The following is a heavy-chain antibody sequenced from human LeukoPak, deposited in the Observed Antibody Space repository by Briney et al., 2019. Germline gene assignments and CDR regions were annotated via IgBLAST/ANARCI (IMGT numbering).Heavy chain of an antibody. J-gene: IGHJ4*02. CDR3: ARDHNWGPDY. Sequence: GASVKVSCKASGYTFTGYDMHWVRQAPGQGLEWMGWINSNSGGTNYAQKFQGRVTMTRDTSISTAYMELSRLTSDDTAVYYCARDHNWGPDYWGQGTLVSVSS. D-gene: IGHD7-27*01. CDR2: INSNSGGT. V-gene: IGHV1-2*02. CDR1: GYTFTGYD.